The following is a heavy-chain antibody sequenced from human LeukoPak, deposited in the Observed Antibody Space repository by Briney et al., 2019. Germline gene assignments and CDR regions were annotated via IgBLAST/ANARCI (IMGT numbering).Heavy chain of an antibody. V-gene: IGHV4-34*01. CDR1: GGSISSGGYY. D-gene: IGHD2-15*01. J-gene: IGHJ4*02. Sequence: SQTLSLTCTVSGGSISSGGYYWSWIRQPPGTGLEWIGEINHSGSTNYNPSLKSRVTISVDTSKNQFSLKLSSVTAADTAVYYCARGSRRLADIVVVVAATRFDYWGQGTLVTVSS. CDR3: ARGSRRLADIVVVVAATRFDY. CDR2: INHSGST.